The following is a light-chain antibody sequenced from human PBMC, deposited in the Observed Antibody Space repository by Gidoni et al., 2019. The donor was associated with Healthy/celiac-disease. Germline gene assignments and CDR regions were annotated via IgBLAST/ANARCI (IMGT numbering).Light chain of an antibody. Sequence: VIWRTQSPSLLSASTGDRVTISRRRSQGISSYLAWYQQKPGKAPELLIYAASTLQSGVPSRFSGSGSGTDFTLTISCLQSEDFATYYCQQYYSFPITFGQGTRLEIK. V-gene: IGKV1D-8*01. CDR2: AAS. CDR3: QQYYSFPIT. CDR1: QGISSY. J-gene: IGKJ5*01.